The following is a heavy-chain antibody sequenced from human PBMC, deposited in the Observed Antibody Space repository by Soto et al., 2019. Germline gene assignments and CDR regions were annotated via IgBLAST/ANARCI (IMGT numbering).Heavy chain of an antibody. D-gene: IGHD2-15*01. CDR1: GGTFSSYA. J-gene: IGHJ5*02. Sequence: SVKVSCKASGGTFSSYAISWVRQAPGQGLEWMGGIIPIFGTANYAQRFQGRVTITADESTSTAYMELSSLRSEDTAVYYCAREGVAALGFDPWGQGTLVTVSS. CDR2: IIPIFGTA. V-gene: IGHV1-69*13. CDR3: AREGVAALGFDP.